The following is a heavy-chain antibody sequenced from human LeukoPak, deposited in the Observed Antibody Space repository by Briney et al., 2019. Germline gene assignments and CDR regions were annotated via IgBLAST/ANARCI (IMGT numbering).Heavy chain of an antibody. Sequence: SQTLSLTCTVSGGSISSYYWSWIRQPPGKGLEWIGYIYYSGSTNYNPSLKSRVTISVDTSKIQFSLELSSVTAADTAVYYCARDGRIRGYCSSSCHSVDAFDIWGQGTMVTVSS. J-gene: IGHJ3*02. V-gene: IGHV4-59*01. CDR3: ARDGRIRGYCSSSCHSVDAFDI. CDR1: GGSISSYY. D-gene: IGHD2-2*01. CDR2: IYYSGST.